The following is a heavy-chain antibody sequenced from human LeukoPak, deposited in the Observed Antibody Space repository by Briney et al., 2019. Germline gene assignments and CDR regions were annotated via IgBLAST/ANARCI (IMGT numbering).Heavy chain of an antibody. CDR1: GGSISSSSYY. J-gene: IGHJ5*02. V-gene: IGHV4-39*01. Sequence: SETLSLTCTVSGGSISSSSYYWGWIRQPPGKGLEWIGSIYYSGSTYYNPSLKSRVTISVDTSKNQFSLKLSSVTAADTAAYYCARHRARAGYSGYDYAHSFDPWGQGTLVTVSS. CDR3: ARHRARAGYSGYDYAHSFDP. D-gene: IGHD5-12*01. CDR2: IYYSGST.